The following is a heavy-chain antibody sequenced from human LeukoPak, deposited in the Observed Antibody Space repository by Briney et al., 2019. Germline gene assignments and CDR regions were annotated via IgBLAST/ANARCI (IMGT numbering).Heavy chain of an antibody. CDR2: ISSSSSYI. V-gene: IGHV3-21*01. J-gene: IGHJ4*02. D-gene: IGHD6-19*01. Sequence: GGSLRLSCAASGFTFSSYSMNWVRRAPGKGLEWVSSISSSSSYIYYADSVKGRFTISRDNAKNSLYLQMNSLRAEDTAVYYCARAAHGAVADHWGQGTLVTVSS. CDR3: ARAAHGAVADH. CDR1: GFTFSSYS.